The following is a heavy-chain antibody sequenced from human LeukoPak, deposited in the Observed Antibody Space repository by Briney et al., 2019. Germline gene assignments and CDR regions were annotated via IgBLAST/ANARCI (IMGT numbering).Heavy chain of an antibody. D-gene: IGHD3-9*01. CDR2: IYYSGST. Sequence: PSETLSLTCTVSGGSISGYYWSWIRQPPGKGLEWIGYIYYSGSTNYNPSLKSRVTISVDTSKNQFSLKLSSVTAADTAVYYCAREHCDILTGLYIDAFDIWGPGTRVTVSS. CDR3: AREHCDILTGLYIDAFDI. CDR1: GGSISGYY. V-gene: IGHV4-59*01. J-gene: IGHJ3*02.